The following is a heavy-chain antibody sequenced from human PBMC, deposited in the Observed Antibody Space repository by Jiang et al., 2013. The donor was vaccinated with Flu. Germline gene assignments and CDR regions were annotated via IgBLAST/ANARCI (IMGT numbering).Heavy chain of an antibody. CDR2: IYYSGST. V-gene: IGHV4-39*01. CDR1: GGSISSSSYY. Sequence: KPSETLSLTCTVSGGSISSSSYYWGWIRQPPGKGLEWIGSIYYSGSTYYNPSLKSRVTISVDTSKNQFSLKLSSVTATDTAVYYCASPKYSGSYYAFDYWGQGTLVTVSS. J-gene: IGHJ4*02. CDR3: ASPKYSGSYYAFDY. D-gene: IGHD1-26*01.